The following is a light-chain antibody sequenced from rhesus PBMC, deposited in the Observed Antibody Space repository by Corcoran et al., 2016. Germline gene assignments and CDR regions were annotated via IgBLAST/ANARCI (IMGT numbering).Light chain of an antibody. Sequence: DIQMTQSPSSLSASVGDRVTITCRASENVNNYLHWYQQNPGKAPKLLIYKASNLQSGVPSRFSVSGSGTDFTLTISSLQPEDFATYYCQRSYGTPFTFGPGTKLDIK. CDR3: QRSYGTPFT. J-gene: IGKJ3*01. V-gene: IGKV1-74*01. CDR2: KAS. CDR1: ENVNNY.